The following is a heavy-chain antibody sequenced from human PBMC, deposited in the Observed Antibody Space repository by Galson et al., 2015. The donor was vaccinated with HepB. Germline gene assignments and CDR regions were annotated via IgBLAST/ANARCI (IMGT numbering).Heavy chain of an antibody. CDR1: GFTFSSYA. D-gene: IGHD2-2*01. CDR3: ARASHGHCGSSRCYDNDAFDI. CDR2: ISYDGSNK. J-gene: IGHJ3*02. V-gene: IGHV3-30*04. Sequence: SLRLSCAASGFTFSSYAMHWVRQAPGKGLEWVAVISYDGSNKYYADSVKGRFTISRDNSKNTLYLQMNSLRAEDTAVYYCARASHGHCGSSRCYDNDAFDIWGQGTMVTVSS.